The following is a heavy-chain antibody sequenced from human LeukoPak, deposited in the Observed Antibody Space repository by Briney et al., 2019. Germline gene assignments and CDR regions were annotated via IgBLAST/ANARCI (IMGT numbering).Heavy chain of an antibody. V-gene: IGHV3-15*05. CDR3: LIFPGR. Sequence: KPGGSLRLSCAASGFSVINAWMRWVRQAPGQGLEWVGRIKSRADGGTTGYAAPVEGRFSISRDDSENTLYLQMNSLQIDDTALYYCLIFPGRWGQGTLVTVSS. D-gene: IGHD3-3*01. CDR2: IKSRADGGTT. J-gene: IGHJ4*02. CDR1: GFSVINAW.